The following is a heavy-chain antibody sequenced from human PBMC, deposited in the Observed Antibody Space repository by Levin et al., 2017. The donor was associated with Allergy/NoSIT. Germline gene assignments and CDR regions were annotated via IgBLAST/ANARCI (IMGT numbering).Heavy chain of an antibody. V-gene: IGHV5-51*01. CDR3: ARHPDSSGWPRAIDY. D-gene: IGHD6-19*01. J-gene: IGHJ4*02. Sequence: PGGSLRLSCKGSGYSFTSYWIGWVRQMPGKGLEWMGIIYPGDSDTRYSPSFQGQVTISADKSISTAYLQWSSLKASDTAMYYCARHPDSSGWPRAIDYWGQGTLVTVSS. CDR1: GYSFTSYW. CDR2: IYPGDSDT.